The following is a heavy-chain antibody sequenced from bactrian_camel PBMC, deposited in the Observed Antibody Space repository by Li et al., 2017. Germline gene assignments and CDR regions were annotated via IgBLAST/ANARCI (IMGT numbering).Heavy chain of an antibody. D-gene: IGHD6*01. Sequence: VESGGGLVQPGGSLRLSCAASGFTFSRNPMSWVRQAPGKGLEWISTFSSGAGRTDYADSVKGRFTISRDNAKNTLYLQMNSLKSEDTALYYCTKSEATYGGSWLGDILDFWGQGTHVTVS. V-gene: IGHV3S31*01. CDR3: TKSEATYGGSWLGDILDF. CDR2: FSSGAGRT. CDR1: GFTFSRNP. J-gene: IGHJ4*01.